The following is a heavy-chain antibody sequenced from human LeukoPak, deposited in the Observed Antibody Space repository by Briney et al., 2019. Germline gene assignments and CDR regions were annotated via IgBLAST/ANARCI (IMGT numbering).Heavy chain of an antibody. D-gene: IGHD3/OR15-3a*01. CDR1: GFTVSSNY. V-gene: IGHV3-66*02. Sequence: GGSLRLSCAASGFTVSSNYMSWVRQAPGKELEWVSVIYSGGSTYYADSVKGRFTISRDNSKNTLYLQMNSLRAEDTAVYYCARGRGLWFRYYYYYYYMDVWGKGTTVTVSS. CDR2: IYSGGST. CDR3: ARGRGLWFRYYYYYYYMDV. J-gene: IGHJ6*03.